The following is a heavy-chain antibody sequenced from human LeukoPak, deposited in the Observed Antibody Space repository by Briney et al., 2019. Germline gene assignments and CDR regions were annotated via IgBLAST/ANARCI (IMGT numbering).Heavy chain of an antibody. Sequence: PSETLSLTCTVSGGSISSYYWSWIRQPPGKGLEWIGYIYYSGSTNYNPSLKSRVTISVDTSKNQFSLKLSSVTAADTAVYYCARRQFAGTLDYWGQGTLVTVSS. V-gene: IGHV4-59*01. CDR3: ARRQFAGTLDY. CDR1: GGSISSYY. CDR2: IYYSGST. D-gene: IGHD1-1*01. J-gene: IGHJ4*02.